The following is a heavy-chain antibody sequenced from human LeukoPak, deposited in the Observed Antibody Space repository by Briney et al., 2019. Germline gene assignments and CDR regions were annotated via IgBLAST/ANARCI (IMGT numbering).Heavy chain of an antibody. J-gene: IGHJ4*02. V-gene: IGHV4-59*01. CDR3: ARSKDFWSGYYLDY. CDR2: INYSGST. CDR1: GGSISSYY. Sequence: PSETLSLTCTVSGGSISSYYWSWIRQPPGKGLEWIGYINYSGSTNYNPSLKSRVTISVDTSKNQFSLKLSSVTAADTAVYYCARSKDFWSGYYLDYWGQGTLVTVSS. D-gene: IGHD3-3*01.